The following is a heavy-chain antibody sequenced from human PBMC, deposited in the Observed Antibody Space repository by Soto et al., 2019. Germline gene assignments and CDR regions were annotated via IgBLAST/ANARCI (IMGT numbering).Heavy chain of an antibody. Sequence: GGSLRLSCAASGFTFGGHWMNWVRQAPGKGLEWVAIIKEDGSEKHYVDSVEGRFTISRDNAKNSLHLQMSSLRAEDTAVYYCARGLGYLIDFWGQGTLVTVSS. CDR2: IKEDGSEK. D-gene: IGHD1-1*01. CDR1: GFTFGGHW. CDR3: ARGLGYLIDF. V-gene: IGHV3-7*05. J-gene: IGHJ4*02.